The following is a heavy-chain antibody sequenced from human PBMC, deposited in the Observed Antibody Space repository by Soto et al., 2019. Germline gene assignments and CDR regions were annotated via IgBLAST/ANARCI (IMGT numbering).Heavy chain of an antibody. Sequence: SVKVSCKASGGTFSSYAISWVRQAPGQGLEWMGGIIPIFGTANYAQKFQGRVTITADESTSTAYMELSSLRSEDTAVYYCAREVHSSGYNDAFDIWGQGTMVTVSS. CDR2: IIPIFGTA. D-gene: IGHD6-19*01. V-gene: IGHV1-69*13. CDR1: GGTFSSYA. J-gene: IGHJ3*02. CDR3: AREVHSSGYNDAFDI.